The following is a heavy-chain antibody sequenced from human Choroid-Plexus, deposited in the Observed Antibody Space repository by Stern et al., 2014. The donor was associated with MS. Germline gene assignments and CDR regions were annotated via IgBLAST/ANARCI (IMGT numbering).Heavy chain of an antibody. V-gene: IGHV3-30*18. D-gene: IGHD2/OR15-2a*01. Sequence: VQLEESGGGVVKPGRTLRLSCAASGFSLSSIGMHWVRKAPGKGLEWEALISYDGSKDYAESVKGRFAISRDNSKNTLYLQMNSLRAEDTSVYYCAKDRQYLTFFFDFWGQGSLVTVSS. CDR1: GFSLSSIG. J-gene: IGHJ4*02. CDR3: AKDRQYLTFFFDF. CDR2: ISYDGSK.